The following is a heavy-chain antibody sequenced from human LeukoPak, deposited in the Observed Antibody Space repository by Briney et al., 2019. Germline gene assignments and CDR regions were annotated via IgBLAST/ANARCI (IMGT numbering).Heavy chain of an antibody. J-gene: IGHJ6*03. Sequence: TASETLSLTCAVYGGSFRGYFWGWVRQTPGKGLERLGEITHNGGTNYMPSLSGRVSVFQDVSKNQFSLKLSSVSAADTGVYYCARGNSGSHWGDHYFYMDVWGKGTTVIVSS. V-gene: IGHV4-34*01. CDR2: ITHNGGT. CDR1: GGSFRGYF. D-gene: IGHD1-26*01. CDR3: ARGNSGSHWGDHYFYMDV.